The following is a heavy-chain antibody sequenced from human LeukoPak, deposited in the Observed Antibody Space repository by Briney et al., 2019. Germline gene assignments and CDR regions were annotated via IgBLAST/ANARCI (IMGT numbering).Heavy chain of an antibody. V-gene: IGHV4-39*07. CDR2: IYHSGST. J-gene: IGHJ3*02. CDR3: ARGRMTTVTTSRRRDAFDI. CDR1: GGSISSSFYY. Sequence: PSETLSLTCTVSGGSISSSFYYWGWIRQPPGKGLEWIGSIYHSGSTYYNPSLKSRVTISVDTSKNQFSLKLSSVTAADTAVYYCARGRMTTVTTSRRRDAFDIWGQGTMVAVSS. D-gene: IGHD4-17*01.